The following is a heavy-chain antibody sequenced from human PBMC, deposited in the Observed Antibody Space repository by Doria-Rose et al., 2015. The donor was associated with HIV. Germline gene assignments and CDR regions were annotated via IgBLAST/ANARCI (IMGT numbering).Heavy chain of an antibody. V-gene: IGHV4-30-4*01. CDR3: ARARNYGFPHFFDF. J-gene: IGHJ4*02. D-gene: IGHD3-10*01. Sequence: QVQLVQSGPGLVRPSQTLSLTCTVSGDSISSGDSFWSWIRQPPGKGPEWIGYCSSSGTTYYYQSLRTRLTISLDASKNQCSLNLNSVTAAATAVYYCARARNYGFPHFFDFWGQGTLVTVSS. CDR1: GDSISSGDSF. CDR2: CSSSGTT.